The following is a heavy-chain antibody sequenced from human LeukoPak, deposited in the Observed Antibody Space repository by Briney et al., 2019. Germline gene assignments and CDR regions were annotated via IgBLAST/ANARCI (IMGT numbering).Heavy chain of an antibody. D-gene: IGHD4/OR15-4a*01. J-gene: IGHJ4*02. V-gene: IGHV3-7*01. CDR3: AREDHANYNY. CDR2: IKQDGGEK. Sequence: PGGSLRLSCAASGFPFSSYWMSRVRQAPGKGLEWVANIKQDGGEKFYVDSVEGRFTISRDNAKNSLYLQMNSLRAEDTAVYYCAREDHANYNYWGQGTLVSVSS. CDR1: GFPFSSYW.